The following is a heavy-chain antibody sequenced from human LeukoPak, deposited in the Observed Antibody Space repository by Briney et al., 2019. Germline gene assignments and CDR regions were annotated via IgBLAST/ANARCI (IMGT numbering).Heavy chain of an antibody. CDR2: IYYSGST. J-gene: IGHJ3*02. CDR1: GGSISSYY. D-gene: IGHD6-19*01. Sequence: SETLSLTCTVSGGSISSYYWNWIRQPPGKGLEWIGYIYYSGSTNYNPSLKSRVTISVDTSKNQFSLKLSSVTAADTAVYYCARSRFVAVAGRHAFDIWGQGTMVTVSS. V-gene: IGHV4-59*01. CDR3: ARSRFVAVAGRHAFDI.